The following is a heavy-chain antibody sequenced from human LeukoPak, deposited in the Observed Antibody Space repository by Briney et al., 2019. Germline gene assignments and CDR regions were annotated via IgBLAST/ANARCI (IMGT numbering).Heavy chain of an antibody. CDR2: INHSGST. CDR3: AREDIGHYYGSGSYYMIPYYYYSMDV. V-gene: IGHV4-34*01. D-gene: IGHD3-10*01. CDR1: GVSFSGYY. Sequence: SETLSLTCAVYGVSFSGYYWSWIRQPPGKGLEWVGEINHSGSTNYNPSLKSRVTISVDTSKNQFSLKLSSVTSADTAVYYCAREDIGHYYGSGSYYMIPYYYYSMDVWGQGTTVTVSS. J-gene: IGHJ6*02.